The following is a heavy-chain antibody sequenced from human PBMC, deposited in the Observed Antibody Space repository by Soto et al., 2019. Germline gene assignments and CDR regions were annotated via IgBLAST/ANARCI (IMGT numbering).Heavy chain of an antibody. D-gene: IGHD4-17*01. CDR1: GLTFSNYA. CDR3: AKQDGVGYYYNYMDV. Sequence: EVQLLESGGGLVQPGGSLRLSCAASGLTFSNYAMSWVRQAPGKGLEWVSVFTGRGNSIYYADSVKGRFTISRDNSKSTLYLQMHSLRAEDTAVYYSAKQDGVGYYYNYMDVWGKGTTVTV. CDR2: FTGRGNSI. V-gene: IGHV3-23*01. J-gene: IGHJ6*03.